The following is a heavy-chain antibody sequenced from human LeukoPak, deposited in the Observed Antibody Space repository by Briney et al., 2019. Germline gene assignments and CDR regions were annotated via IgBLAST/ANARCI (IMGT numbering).Heavy chain of an antibody. J-gene: IGHJ4*02. CDR3: ARRGGSGWHYFDY. D-gene: IGHD6-19*01. V-gene: IGHV4-39*01. Sequence: SETLSLTCAVSGVSISGSGHYWGWIRQPPGKGLEWIGNIYHSGSTYYNASLQSRVTISIDTSKNQFSLKLSSVTAADTAVYYCARRGGSGWHYFDYWGQGTLVTVSS. CDR1: GVSISGSGHY. CDR2: IYHSGST.